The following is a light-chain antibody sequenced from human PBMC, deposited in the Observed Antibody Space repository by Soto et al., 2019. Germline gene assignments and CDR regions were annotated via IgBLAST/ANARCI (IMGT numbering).Light chain of an antibody. Sequence: EIVMTQSPATLSVSPGERATLSCRASQSVSSILAWYQQKPGQAPRLLIYGASTRATGIPVRLSGSGSGTEFTLTISSLQSEDFAVYYCQQYHNWPPWTFGRGTKVEIK. CDR1: QSVSSI. CDR2: GAS. CDR3: QQYHNWPPWT. V-gene: IGKV3-15*01. J-gene: IGKJ1*01.